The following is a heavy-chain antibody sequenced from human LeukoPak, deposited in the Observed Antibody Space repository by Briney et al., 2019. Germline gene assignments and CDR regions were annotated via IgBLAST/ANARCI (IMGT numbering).Heavy chain of an antibody. CDR3: SRHEALPGDY. CDR2: IRPKANNYAT. J-gene: IGHJ4*02. CDR1: GFTFSGST. Sequence: GGSLKLSCAASGFTFSGSTVHWVRQASGRGLEWVGHIRPKANNYATAYAASVKGRFAISRDDSKNTAYLQLNSLKTEDTAVYYCSRHEALPGDYWGQGTPVTVSS. V-gene: IGHV3-73*01. D-gene: IGHD2-21*02.